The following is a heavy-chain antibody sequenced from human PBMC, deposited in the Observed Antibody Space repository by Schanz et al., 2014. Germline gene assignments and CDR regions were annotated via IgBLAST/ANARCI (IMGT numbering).Heavy chain of an antibody. V-gene: IGHV3-23*01. CDR3: ARIGGSVFDY. CDR1: GLIFSNYV. D-gene: IGHD3-10*01. Sequence: EVQLLESGGGLVQPGGSLKLSCAASGLIFSNYVMSWVRQAPGKGLEWVSAISASGGTTYYADSVKGRFTISRDNSKNTLYLQMNSLRAEDTAVYYCARIGGSVFDYWAQGTLVTVSS. J-gene: IGHJ4*02. CDR2: ISASGGTT.